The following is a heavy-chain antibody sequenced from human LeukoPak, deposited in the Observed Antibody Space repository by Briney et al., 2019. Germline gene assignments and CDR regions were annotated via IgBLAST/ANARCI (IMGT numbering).Heavy chain of an antibody. CDR2: ISYDGSDK. V-gene: IGHV3-30*09. J-gene: IGHJ4*02. Sequence: PGGSLRLSCAASGFTFTIYTIHWVRQALGKGLEWVAVISYDGSDKYYADSVKGRFAISRDNSRNTLYLQMNSLRAEDTAVYYCARDGDTTIDYWGQGTLVTVSS. D-gene: IGHD5-18*01. CDR1: GFTFTIYT. CDR3: ARDGDTTIDY.